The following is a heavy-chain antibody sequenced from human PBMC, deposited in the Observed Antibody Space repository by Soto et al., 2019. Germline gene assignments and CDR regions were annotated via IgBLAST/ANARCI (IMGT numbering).Heavy chain of an antibody. V-gene: IGHV3-23*01. D-gene: IGHD6-25*01. CDR1: TLRFSDHT. J-gene: IGHJ3*02. CDR2: INNSGHYT. CDR3: DRRLDAFDI. Sequence: AGGSLRLSCTTSTLRFSDHTMSWVRQAPGKGLEWVSDINNSGHYTYYADSVKGRFTISRDNSKNTMYLQMNNLRVEDTAMYYCDRRLDAFDIWGQGTMVTVSS.